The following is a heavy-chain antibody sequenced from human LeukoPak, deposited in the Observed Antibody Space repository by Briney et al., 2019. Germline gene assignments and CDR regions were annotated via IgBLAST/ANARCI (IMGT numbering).Heavy chain of an antibody. CDR1: GFTFSTYS. Sequence: GGSLRLSCAASGFTFSTYSMNCVRQAPGKGLEWVSYIASSSDYIYYAGSLKGRFTISRDNAKNSLYLHMNSLRPDDTAVYYCARGRSITILRGVAISDGFDIWGQGTKVTVS. CDR3: ARGRSITILRGVAISDGFDI. D-gene: IGHD3-10*01. V-gene: IGHV3-21*06. CDR2: IASSSDYI. J-gene: IGHJ3*02.